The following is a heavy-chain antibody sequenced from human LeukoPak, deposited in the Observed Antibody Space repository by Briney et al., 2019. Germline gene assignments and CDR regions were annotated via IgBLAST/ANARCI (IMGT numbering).Heavy chain of an antibody. CDR1: GFTFSRYA. Sequence: GGSLRLSCAASGFTFSRYAMTWVRQAPGKGLEWVSTISGSGGSTHYADSVKGRFTISRDNSKNTLYLQMNSLRAEDTAVYYCAKDSLGYCSSTSCYAFDYWGQGTLVTVSS. D-gene: IGHD2-2*03. V-gene: IGHV3-23*01. J-gene: IGHJ4*02. CDR2: ISGSGGST. CDR3: AKDSLGYCSSTSCYAFDY.